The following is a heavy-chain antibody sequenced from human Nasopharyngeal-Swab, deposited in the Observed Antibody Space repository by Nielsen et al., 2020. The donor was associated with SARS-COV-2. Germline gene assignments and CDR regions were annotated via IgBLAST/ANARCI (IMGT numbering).Heavy chain of an antibody. D-gene: IGHD3-22*01. CDR1: GFTFSSYA. CDR2: ISYDGSNK. V-gene: IGHV3-30-3*01. J-gene: IGHJ3*02. Sequence: GGSLRLSCAASGFTFSSYAMHWVRQAPGKGLEWVAVISYDGSNKYYADSVKGRFTISRDNSKNTLYLQMNSLRAEDTAVYYCAREMYYYDSSGYYPSAFDIWGQGTMVTVSS. CDR3: AREMYYYDSSGYYPSAFDI.